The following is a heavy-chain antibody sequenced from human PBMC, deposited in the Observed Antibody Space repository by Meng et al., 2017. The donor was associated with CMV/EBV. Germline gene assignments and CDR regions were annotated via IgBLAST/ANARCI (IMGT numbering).Heavy chain of an antibody. CDR3: ARAGDYGGRGYFDY. Sequence: GSEVKKPGSSVKVSFKASGGTFSSYAISWVRQAPGQGLEWMGGIIPIFGTANYAQKFQGRVTITADESTSTAYMELSSLRSEDTAVYYCARAGDYGGRGYFDYWGQGTLVTVSS. CDR1: GGTFSSYA. V-gene: IGHV1-69*01. CDR2: IIPIFGTA. D-gene: IGHD4-23*01. J-gene: IGHJ4*02.